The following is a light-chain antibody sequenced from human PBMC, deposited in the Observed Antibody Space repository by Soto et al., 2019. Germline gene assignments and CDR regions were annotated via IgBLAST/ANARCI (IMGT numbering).Light chain of an antibody. CDR2: GAS. J-gene: IGKJ4*01. V-gene: IGKV1-12*01. CDR3: QQYNFWPPLT. CDR1: QGISNW. Sequence: DIQMTQSPSSVSASVGDRVTITCRASQGISNWLAWYQQKPGKAPKLLIYGASSLQSGVPSRFSGSRSGTEFTLTISSLQSEDSGIYYCQQYNFWPPLTFGGGTKVEIK.